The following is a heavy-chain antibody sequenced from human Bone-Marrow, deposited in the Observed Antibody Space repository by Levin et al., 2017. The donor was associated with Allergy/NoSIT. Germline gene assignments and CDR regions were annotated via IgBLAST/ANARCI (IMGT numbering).Heavy chain of an antibody. D-gene: IGHD3-22*01. J-gene: IGHJ4*02. CDR3: AKGNYYYDSSGRGDY. CDR1: GFTFDDYA. CDR2: ISWNSGSI. V-gene: IGHV3-9*01. Sequence: GGSLRLSCAASGFTFDDYAMHWVRQAPGKGLEWVSGISWNSGSIGYADSVKGRFTISRDNAKNSLYLQMNSLRADDTALYYCAKGNYYYDSSGRGDYWGQGTLVTVSS.